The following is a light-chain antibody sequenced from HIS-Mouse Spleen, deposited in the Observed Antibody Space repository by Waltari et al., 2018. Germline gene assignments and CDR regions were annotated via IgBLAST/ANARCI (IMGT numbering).Light chain of an antibody. V-gene: IGLV2-14*03. Sequence: QSALTQPASVSGSPGQSITISCTGTSSDVGGYNYVSWYQQHPGKAPKLMIYDLSNRPSVVSNRFSGSKSGNTASLTISGLQAEDEADYYCSSYTSSSTYVFGTGTKVTVL. CDR3: SSYTSSSTYV. CDR2: DLS. CDR1: SSDVGGYNY. J-gene: IGLJ1*01.